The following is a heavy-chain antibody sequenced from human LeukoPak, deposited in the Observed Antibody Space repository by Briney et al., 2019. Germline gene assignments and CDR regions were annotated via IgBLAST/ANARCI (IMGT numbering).Heavy chain of an antibody. CDR1: DGSISTYH. CDR2: IYYIGST. Sequence: SETLSPTCAVSDGSISTYHWSWVRQSPGKGLEWIGYIYYIGSTNYNPSLKSRVTISLDTSNNQFSLKLSSVTAADAAVYYCARGGGYCSGRSCFLDAFHIWGQGTVVTVSS. J-gene: IGHJ3*02. D-gene: IGHD2-15*01. CDR3: ARGGGYCSGRSCFLDAFHI. V-gene: IGHV4-59*01.